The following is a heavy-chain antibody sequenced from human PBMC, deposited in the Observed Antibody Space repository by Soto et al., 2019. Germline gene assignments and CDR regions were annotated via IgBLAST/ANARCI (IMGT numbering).Heavy chain of an antibody. V-gene: IGHV3-7*03. D-gene: IGHD6-13*01. CDR3: ARALRYSSSRPGAFDI. CDR2: IKQDGSEK. CDR1: GFTFSSYW. J-gene: IGHJ3*02. Sequence: PGGSLILSCAASGFTFSSYWMSWVRQAPGKGLEWVANIKQDGSEKYYVDSVKGRFTISRDNAKNSLYLQMNSLRAEDTAVYYCARALRYSSSRPGAFDIWGQGKMVTVSS.